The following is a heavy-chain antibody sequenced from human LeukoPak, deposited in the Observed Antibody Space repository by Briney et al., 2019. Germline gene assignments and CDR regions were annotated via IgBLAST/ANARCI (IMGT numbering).Heavy chain of an antibody. CDR2: ITADGGST. V-gene: IGHV3-23*01. CDR1: GFTFRDYA. CDR3: ARVWIRDYMDV. Sequence: GGSLRLSCAVSGFTFRDYAMNWVRQAPGKGLEGVSAITADGGSTHYTMSVKGRFIISRDSPSNTLYLQMNNLRAEDTAVYFCARVWIRDYMDVWGKGTTVTVSS. D-gene: IGHD1-1*01. J-gene: IGHJ6*03.